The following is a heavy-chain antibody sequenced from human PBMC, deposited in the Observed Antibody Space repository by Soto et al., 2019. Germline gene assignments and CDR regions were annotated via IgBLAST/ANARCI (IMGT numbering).Heavy chain of an antibody. V-gene: IGHV4-59*01. Sequence: KPSETLSLTCTVSGGSMSRYYWTWIRQPPGKGLEWIGNIHYTGSTNYNPSLKSRVTILLGTSTSQFSLKVSSVTAADTAVYYCARDLTISSTDGPLDPWGLGTLVTVSS. CDR2: IHYTGST. D-gene: IGHD1-1*01. CDR1: GGSMSRYY. J-gene: IGHJ5*02. CDR3: ARDLTISSTDGPLDP.